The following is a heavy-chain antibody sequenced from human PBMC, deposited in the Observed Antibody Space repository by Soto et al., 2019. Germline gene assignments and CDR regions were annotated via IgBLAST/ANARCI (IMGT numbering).Heavy chain of an antibody. V-gene: IGHV4-59*13. Sequence: PSETLSLTCTVFGGSISGYYWTWIRQSPGGGLKWIGYIYYNGTTNYNPSLKSQVNISIETSKSQFSLRLRSLTTADTAVYYCARWSDYGDYYYYGMDVWGQGTTVT. D-gene: IGHD4-17*01. CDR1: GGSISGYY. CDR2: IYYNGTT. J-gene: IGHJ6*02. CDR3: ARWSDYGDYYYYGMDV.